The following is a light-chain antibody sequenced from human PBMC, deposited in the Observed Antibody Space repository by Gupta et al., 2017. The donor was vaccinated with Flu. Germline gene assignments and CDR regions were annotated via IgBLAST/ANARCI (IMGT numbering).Light chain of an antibody. J-gene: IGLJ3*02. CDR3: CSYTTSYTLV. CDR2: EVN. Sequence: QSALTQPASVSGSPGQSITISCTGTSKDVGGYNFVSWYQQHPDKGPKLLIYEVNNRPSGVSNRFSGSKSGNTASLTISGLQAEDEADYYCCSYTTSYTLVFGGGTKLTVL. V-gene: IGLV2-14*01. CDR1: SKDVGGYNF.